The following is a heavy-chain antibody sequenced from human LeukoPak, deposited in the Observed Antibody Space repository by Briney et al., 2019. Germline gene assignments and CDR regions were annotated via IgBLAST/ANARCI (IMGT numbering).Heavy chain of an antibody. Sequence: GRSLRLSCAASGFTFSSYGMHWVRQAPGKGLEWVAVISYDGSNKYYADSVKGRFTISRDNSKNTLYLQMNSLRAEDTAIYYCARDPQVGAPPEYFDSWGQGTLVTVSS. J-gene: IGHJ4*02. D-gene: IGHD1-26*01. V-gene: IGHV3-30*03. CDR3: ARDPQVGAPPEYFDS. CDR1: GFTFSSYG. CDR2: ISYDGSNK.